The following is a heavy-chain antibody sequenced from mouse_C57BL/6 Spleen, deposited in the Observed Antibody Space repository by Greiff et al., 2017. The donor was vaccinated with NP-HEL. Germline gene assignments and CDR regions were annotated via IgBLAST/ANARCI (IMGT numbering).Heavy chain of an antibody. CDR3: ARHEADYDGYFDY. Sequence: VKLVESGAGLVKPGASVKLSCKASGYTFTEYTIHWVKQRSGQGLEWIGWFYPGSGSIKYNEKFKDKATLTADKSSSTVYMELSRLTSEDSAVYFGARHEADYDGYFDYWGQGTTLTVSS. D-gene: IGHD2-4*01. CDR2: FYPGSGSI. V-gene: IGHV1-62-2*01. CDR1: GYTFTEYT. J-gene: IGHJ2*01.